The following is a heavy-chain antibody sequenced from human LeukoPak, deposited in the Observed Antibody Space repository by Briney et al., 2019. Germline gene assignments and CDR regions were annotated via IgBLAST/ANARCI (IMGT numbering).Heavy chain of an antibody. CDR2: IRYDGRNK. J-gene: IGHJ5*02. D-gene: IGHD6-13*01. V-gene: IGHV3-30*02. CDR3: AKDLAAGRNWFDP. Sequence: GGSLRLSCVASGFTFSTYGMQWVRQAPGKGLEWVAFIRYDGRNKYYADSVKGRFTISRDNSKNTLYLQMNSLRAEDTAVYYCAKDLAAGRNWFDPWGQGTLVTVSS. CDR1: GFTFSTYG.